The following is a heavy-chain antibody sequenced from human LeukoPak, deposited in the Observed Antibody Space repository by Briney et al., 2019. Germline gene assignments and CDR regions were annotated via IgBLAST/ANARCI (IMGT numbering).Heavy chain of an antibody. V-gene: IGHV3-48*01. CDR2: ISSSSSTI. CDR1: GFTFSSYS. J-gene: IGHJ4*02. D-gene: IGHD6-13*01. Sequence: GGSLRLSCAASGFTFSSYSMNWVRQAPGKGLEWVSYISSSSSTIYYADSVKGRFTISRDNSKNTLYLQMNSLRPEDTAVYYCAKGSSSSWTNFDYWGQGTLVTVSS. CDR3: AKGSSSSWTNFDY.